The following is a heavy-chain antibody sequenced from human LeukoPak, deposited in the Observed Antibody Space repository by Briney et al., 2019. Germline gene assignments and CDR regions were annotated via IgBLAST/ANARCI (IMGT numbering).Heavy chain of an antibody. CDR1: DESFSGYY. CDR3: ARGNRPYGEHEAFDI. V-gene: IGHV4-34*01. CDR2: IDHSGST. Sequence: SETLSLTCAIYDESFSGYYCSWIRQPPRKGLEWIGEIDHSGSTNYNPSLQSRVTISVDTSKNQFSLKVSSVSAADTAVYYCARGNRPYGEHEAFDIWGHGTTVTVSP. D-gene: IGHD3-10*01. J-gene: IGHJ3*02.